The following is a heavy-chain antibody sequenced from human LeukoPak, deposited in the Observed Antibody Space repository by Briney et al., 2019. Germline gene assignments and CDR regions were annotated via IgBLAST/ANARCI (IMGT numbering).Heavy chain of an antibody. V-gene: IGHV4-34*01. Sequence: PSETLSLTCAVYGGSFSGYYWSWVRQPPGKGLEWIGEINHSGSTNYNPSRKSRVTISVDTSKNQFSLKLSSVTAADTAVYYCARGLKVAQKFDSWGQGTLVTVSS. CDR1: GGSFSGYY. J-gene: IGHJ4*02. CDR2: INHSGST. CDR3: ARGLKVAQKFDS. D-gene: IGHD2-8*01.